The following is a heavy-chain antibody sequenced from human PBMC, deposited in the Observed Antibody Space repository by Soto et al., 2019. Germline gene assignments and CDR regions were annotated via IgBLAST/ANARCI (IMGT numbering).Heavy chain of an antibody. D-gene: IGHD2-2*02. V-gene: IGHV1-69*13. CDR3: ARETLYHYCSSTSCYTGYFDY. CDR2: IIPIFGTA. J-gene: IGHJ4*02. Sequence: VASVKVSCKASGGTFSSYAISWVRQAPGQGLEWMGGIIPIFGTANYAQKFQGRVTITADESTSTAYMELSSLRSGDTAVYYCARETLYHYCSSTSCYTGYFDYWGQGTLVTVSS. CDR1: GGTFSSYA.